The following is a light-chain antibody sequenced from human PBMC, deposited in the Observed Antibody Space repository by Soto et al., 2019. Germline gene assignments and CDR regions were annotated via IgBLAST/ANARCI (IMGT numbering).Light chain of an antibody. Sequence: EIVLTQSPGTLSLSPGERATLSCRASQSLSSNYLAWYRQKPGQAPRLLIYGVSSRATGIPDRFSGSGSGTDFTLTISRLEPEDFAVYYCQQYGGSPPKVTFGQGTRLEIK. CDR3: QQYGGSPPKVT. V-gene: IGKV3-20*01. J-gene: IGKJ5*01. CDR1: QSLSSNY. CDR2: GVS.